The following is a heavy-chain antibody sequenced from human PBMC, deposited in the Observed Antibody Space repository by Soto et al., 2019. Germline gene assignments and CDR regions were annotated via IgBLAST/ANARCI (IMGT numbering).Heavy chain of an antibody. V-gene: IGHV1-69*13. D-gene: IGHD5-12*01. J-gene: IGHJ5*02. CDR3: ASQLDGYPSQSHWFDP. CDR2: IIPIFGTA. Sequence: ASVKVSCKASGGTFSSYAISWVRQAPGQGLEWMGGIIPIFGTANYAQKFQGRVTITADESTSTAYVELSSLRTEDTAVYYCASQLDGYPSQSHWFDPWGQGTLVTVSS. CDR1: GGTFSSYA.